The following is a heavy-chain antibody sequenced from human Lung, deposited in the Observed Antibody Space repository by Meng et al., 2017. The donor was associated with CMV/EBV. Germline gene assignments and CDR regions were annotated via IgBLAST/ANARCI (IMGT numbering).Heavy chain of an antibody. CDR1: GFAFRNYA. V-gene: IGHV3-23*01. CDR2: TSGSGGAT. Sequence: GESLKISCAATGFAFRNYAMSWVRQAPGKGLEWVSSTSGSGGATYYADSVKARFTISRDNSKNTLYLQLNSLRVEDTAVYYCAKHPIYSYGYLEYNWLDPXGQGXLVTVSS. J-gene: IGHJ5*02. D-gene: IGHD5-18*01. CDR3: AKHPIYSYGYLEYNWLDP.